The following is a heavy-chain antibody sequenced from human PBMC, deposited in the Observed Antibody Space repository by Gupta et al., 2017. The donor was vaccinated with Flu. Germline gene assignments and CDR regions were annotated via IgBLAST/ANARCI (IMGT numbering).Heavy chain of an antibody. CDR2: SNHSGST. V-gene: IGHV4-34*01. D-gene: IGHD6-6*01. J-gene: IGHJ4*02. CDR1: GGSFSGYY. CDR3: AGTRESSSAAVGD. Sequence: VYGGSFSGYYGGGIRQSPGKGREGSVESNHSGSTTDNPSHTSRVTISVDTSKNQLSLRLTSVTAADTAVYYCAGTRESSSAAVGDWGQGTLVTVSS.